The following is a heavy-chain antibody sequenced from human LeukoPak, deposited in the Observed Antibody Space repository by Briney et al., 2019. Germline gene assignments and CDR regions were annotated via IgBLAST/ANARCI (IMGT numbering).Heavy chain of an antibody. CDR2: IYYSGST. V-gene: IGHV4-59*08. J-gene: IGHJ4*02. CDR1: GGSISSYY. CDR3: ARHSPYIYGETAPFDY. D-gene: IGHD5-18*01. Sequence: SETLSLTCTVSGGSISSYYWSWIRQPPGKGLEWIGYIYYSGSTNYNPSLKSRVTIPVDTSKNQFSLKLSSVTAADTAVYYCARHSPYIYGETAPFDYWGQGTLVTVSS.